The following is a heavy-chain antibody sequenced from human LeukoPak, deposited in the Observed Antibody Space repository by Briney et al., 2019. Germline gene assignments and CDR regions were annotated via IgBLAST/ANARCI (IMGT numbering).Heavy chain of an antibody. J-gene: IGHJ2*01. Sequence: GRSLRLSCAASGFAFSSYSMNWVRQAPGKGLEWVSSISSSSSYIYYADSVKGRFTISRDNAKNSLYLQMNSLRAEDTAVYYCARAYYDFWSGYAFDLWGRGTLVTVSS. CDR2: ISSSSSYI. CDR3: ARAYYDFWSGYAFDL. D-gene: IGHD3-3*01. CDR1: GFAFSSYS. V-gene: IGHV3-21*01.